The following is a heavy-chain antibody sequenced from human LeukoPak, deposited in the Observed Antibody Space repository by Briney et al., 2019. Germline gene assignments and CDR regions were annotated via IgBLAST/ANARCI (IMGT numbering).Heavy chain of an antibody. D-gene: IGHD2-21*01. CDR2: INGSGDAT. Sequence: GGSLRLSCAASGFTFSSYAMSWVRQAPGKGLEWVSSINGSGDATKYADSVMGRFTISRDNSKNTVSLQMNSLRAEDTAVYYCAKSDCGSDGCKLLNYWGQGNLVSVFS. CDR3: AKSDCGSDGCKLLNY. J-gene: IGHJ4*02. CDR1: GFTFSSYA. V-gene: IGHV3-23*01.